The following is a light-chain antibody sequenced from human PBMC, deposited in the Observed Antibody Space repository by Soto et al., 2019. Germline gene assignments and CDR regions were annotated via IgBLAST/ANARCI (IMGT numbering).Light chain of an antibody. Sequence: AIQLTQSPSSLSASVGDRVTITCRASQDIRSALGWCQQKPGKVPKLLIYAASTLQSGVPSRFSGSGSGTDFTLTISSLQPEDFATYYCLLDFSYFWAFGQGTKVDIK. CDR3: LLDFSYFWA. CDR1: QDIRSA. V-gene: IGKV1-6*01. CDR2: AAS. J-gene: IGKJ1*01.